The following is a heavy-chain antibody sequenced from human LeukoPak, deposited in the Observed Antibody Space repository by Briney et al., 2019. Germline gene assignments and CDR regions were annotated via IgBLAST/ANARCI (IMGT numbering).Heavy chain of an antibody. CDR1: GFTFSSYA. CDR3: ATRYGDYVPYYYYGMDV. D-gene: IGHD4-17*01. J-gene: IGHJ6*02. V-gene: IGHV3-23*01. Sequence: PGGSLRLSCAASGFTFSSYAMSWVRQAPGEGLEWVSAISGSGGSTYYADSVKGRFTISRDNSKNTLYLQMNSLRAEDTAVYYCATRYGDYVPYYYYGMDVWGQGTTVTVSS. CDR2: ISGSGGST.